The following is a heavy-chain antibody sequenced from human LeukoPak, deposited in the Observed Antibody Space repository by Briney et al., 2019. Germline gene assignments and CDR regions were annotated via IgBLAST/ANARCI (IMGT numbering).Heavy chain of an antibody. CDR1: GFTFRSFA. J-gene: IGHJ4*02. D-gene: IGHD4-17*01. V-gene: IGHV3-33*01. CDR2: IWCDGSNK. Sequence: GRSLRLSCAASGFTFRSFAMHWVRQAPGKGLEWVAAIWCDGSNKYYADSVKGRFTISRDNSKNTLFLQMNSLRAEDTAVYYCARASGDYGEYFDYWGQGTLVTVSS. CDR3: ARASGDYGEYFDY.